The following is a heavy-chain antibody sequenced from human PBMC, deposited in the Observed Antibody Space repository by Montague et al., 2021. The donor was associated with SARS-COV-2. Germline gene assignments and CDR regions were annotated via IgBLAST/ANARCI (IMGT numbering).Heavy chain of an antibody. V-gene: IGHV3-7*01. CDR1: GFTFSNYW. J-gene: IGHJ4*02. D-gene: IGHD6-19*01. Sequence: SLRLSCAASGFTFSNYWMSWVRQAPGKGLEWVANIQQGGNEKYYVDSVKGRFTISRDNVKNSLFMQMNSPRAGDTAVYYCARVDQDSRGWYDYWGQGTLVTVSS. CDR3: ARVDQDSRGWYDY. CDR2: IQQGGNEK.